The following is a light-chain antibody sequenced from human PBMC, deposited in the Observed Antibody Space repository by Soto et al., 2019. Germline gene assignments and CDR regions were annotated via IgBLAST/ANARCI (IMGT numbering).Light chain of an antibody. V-gene: IGLV2-23*01. Sequence: QSALTQPASVSGSPGQSITISCSGTGSDVGNYPLVSWYQQHPGKAPKLVIYEGSKRPSGISHRFSGSKSGYTASLTISGLQADDEADYYCSAYAGTRVLFGGGTKLTVL. J-gene: IGLJ2*01. CDR2: EGS. CDR1: GSDVGNYPL. CDR3: SAYAGTRVL.